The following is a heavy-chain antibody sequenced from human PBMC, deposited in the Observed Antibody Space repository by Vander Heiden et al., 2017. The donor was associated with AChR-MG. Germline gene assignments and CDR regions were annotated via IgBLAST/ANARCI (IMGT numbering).Heavy chain of an antibody. V-gene: IGHV4-61*02. Sequence: QESGPGLVKASQPLSLTCTFLGDSISSSSYYWNWIRQPAGKGLEWIGRIYTTGSTNYNPSLKSRVTISVDTSKNQFSLRLTSVTAADTAVYYCATNRLGQHFFDYWGQGTLVTVSS. CDR3: ATNRLGQHFFDY. CDR2: IYTTGST. J-gene: IGHJ4*02. CDR1: GDSISSSSYY. D-gene: IGHD1-26*01.